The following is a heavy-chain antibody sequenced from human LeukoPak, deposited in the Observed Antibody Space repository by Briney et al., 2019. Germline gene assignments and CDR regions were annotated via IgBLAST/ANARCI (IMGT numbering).Heavy chain of an antibody. CDR3: ARVQFYRENYYRSGLDDYYGMDV. CDR1: GGTFSSCA. J-gene: IGHJ6*02. V-gene: IGHV1-69*04. CDR2: IIPILGIA. D-gene: IGHD3-10*01. Sequence: ASVKVSCKASGGTFSSCAISWVRQAPGQGLEWMGRIIPILGIANYAQKFQGRVTITADKSTSTAYMELSSLRSEDTAVYYCARVQFYRENYYRSGLDDYYGMDVWGQGTTVTVSS.